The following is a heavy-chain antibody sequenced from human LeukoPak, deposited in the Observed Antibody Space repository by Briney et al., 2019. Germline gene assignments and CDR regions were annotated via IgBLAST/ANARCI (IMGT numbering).Heavy chain of an antibody. CDR1: GFTVSRNY. V-gene: IGHV3-66*01. CDR3: AKEVMTAVTIRTFDY. CDR2: ISSGDTT. J-gene: IGHJ4*02. D-gene: IGHD4-17*01. Sequence: GGSLRLSCAASGFTVSRNYMSWVRQAPGKGLEWVSVISSGDTTYYADSVKGRFTISRDSSKNTLYLQMNSLRAEDTAVYYCAKEVMTAVTIRTFDYWGQGSLVTVSS.